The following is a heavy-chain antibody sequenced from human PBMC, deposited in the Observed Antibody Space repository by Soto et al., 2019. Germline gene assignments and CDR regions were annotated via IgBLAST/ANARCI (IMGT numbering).Heavy chain of an antibody. D-gene: IGHD7-27*01. CDR2: IYYSGST. J-gene: IGHJ4*02. Sequence: LSLTCTVSGGSISSGDYYWSWIRQPPGKGLEWIGYIYYSGSTYYNPSLKSRVTISVDTSKNQFSLKLSSVTAADTAVYYCARSPGLELGTFDYWGQGTLVTVYS. V-gene: IGHV4-30-4*01. CDR3: ARSPGLELGTFDY. CDR1: GGSISSGDYY.